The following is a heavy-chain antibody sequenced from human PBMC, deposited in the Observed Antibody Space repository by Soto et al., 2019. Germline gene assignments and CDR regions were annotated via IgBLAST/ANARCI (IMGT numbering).Heavy chain of an antibody. CDR2: ISYDGSKK. D-gene: IGHD3-16*01. CDR3: AKDVSPTYATATVVLISGMDV. V-gene: IGHV3-30*18. CDR1: GFSFRNYG. J-gene: IGHJ6*01. Sequence: GGSLRLSCAGSGFSFRNYGMHWVRQAPGKGLEWVAVISYDGSKKYNADSVKGRFTVSRDNSKSTLYLQMNSLRAEDTAVYYCAKDVSPTYATATVVLISGMDVWGQGTTVTVSS.